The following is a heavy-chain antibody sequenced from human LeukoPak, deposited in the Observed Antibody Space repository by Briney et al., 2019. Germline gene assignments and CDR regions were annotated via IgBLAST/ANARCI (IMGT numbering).Heavy chain of an antibody. V-gene: IGHV1-2*02. Sequence: ASVKVSCKASGYTFTGYYMHWVRQAPGQGLEWMGWINPNSGGTNYAQRFQGRVTMTRDTSISTAYMELSRLRSDDTAVYYCARVIYASSSWSFDPWGQGTLVTVSS. D-gene: IGHD6-13*01. CDR2: INPNSGGT. J-gene: IGHJ5*02. CDR1: GYTFTGYY. CDR3: ARVIYASSSWSFDP.